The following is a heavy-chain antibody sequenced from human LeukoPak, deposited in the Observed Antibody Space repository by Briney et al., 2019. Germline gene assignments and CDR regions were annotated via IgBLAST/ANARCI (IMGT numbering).Heavy chain of an antibody. CDR2: IKSDGSDT. D-gene: IGHD6-19*01. Sequence: AGVSLRLSCAASRFTLSSYWMHRVRQVPGKGLVWVSRIKSDGSDTRYADSVKGRFTISRDNAKNTLYLQMNSLRAEDTAVYYCARGYSSGLHFDYWGQGTLVTVSS. J-gene: IGHJ4*02. CDR3: ARGYSSGLHFDY. V-gene: IGHV3-74*01. CDR1: RFTLSSYW.